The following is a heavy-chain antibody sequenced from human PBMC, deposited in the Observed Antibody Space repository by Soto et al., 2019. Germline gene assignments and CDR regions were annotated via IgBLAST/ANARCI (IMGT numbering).Heavy chain of an antibody. CDR2: ISGSDGKT. Sequence: QPXGSLILSCAASGFSFGSYALSWVRQAPGKGLEWVSTISGSDGKTFYADSVKGRFSISRDTSQSTLYLQMNSLRADDTAMYYCARWSYLDYRGQGTRVTV. D-gene: IGHD3-3*01. J-gene: IGHJ4*02. CDR1: GFSFGSYA. CDR3: ARWSYLDY. V-gene: IGHV3-23*01.